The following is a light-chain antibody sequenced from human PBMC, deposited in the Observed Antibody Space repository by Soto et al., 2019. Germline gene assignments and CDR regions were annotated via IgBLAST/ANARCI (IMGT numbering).Light chain of an antibody. J-gene: IGKJ5*01. CDR1: ESVTRN. CDR2: HAS. Sequence: EIVLTQSPVILSVSPGETATLSCRDSESVTRNLAWYQHMPGQAPRLLVFHASVRATGIPDRFSGSGSGTEFSLTISNLQSEDFAVYFCQQYNDWSPITFGQGTRLEIK. V-gene: IGKV3-15*01. CDR3: QQYNDWSPIT.